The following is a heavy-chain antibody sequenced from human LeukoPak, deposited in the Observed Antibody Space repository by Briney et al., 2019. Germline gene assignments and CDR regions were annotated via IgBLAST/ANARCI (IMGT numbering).Heavy chain of an antibody. V-gene: IGHV3-11*04. D-gene: IGHD6-13*01. CDR3: AIIGGPYSSSWSLPFDY. J-gene: IGHJ4*02. CDR1: GFTFSDYY. Sequence: KPGGSLRLSCAASGFTFSDYYMSWIRQAPGKGLEWVSYISSSGSTIYYADSVKGRFTISRDNSKNTLYLQMNSLRAEDTAVYYCAIIGGPYSSSWSLPFDYWGQGTLVTVSS. CDR2: ISSSGSTI.